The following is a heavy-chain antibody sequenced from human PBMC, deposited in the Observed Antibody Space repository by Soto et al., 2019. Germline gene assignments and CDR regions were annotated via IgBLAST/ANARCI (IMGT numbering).Heavy chain of an antibody. CDR2: FDPEDGET. J-gene: IGHJ6*02. D-gene: IGHD2-8*01. Sequence: ASVKVSCKVSGYTLTELSMHWVRQAPGKGLEWMGGFDPEDGETIYAQKFQGRVTMTEDTSTDTAYMELSRLTSDDTAIYYCARGDSTDCSNGVCSFFYNHDMDVWGQGTTVTVS. CDR3: ARGDSTDCSNGVCSFFYNHDMDV. CDR1: GYTLTELS. V-gene: IGHV1-24*01.